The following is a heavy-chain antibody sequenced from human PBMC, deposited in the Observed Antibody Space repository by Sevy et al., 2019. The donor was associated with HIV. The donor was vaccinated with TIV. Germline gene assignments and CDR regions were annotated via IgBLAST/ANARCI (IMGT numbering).Heavy chain of an antibody. CDR3: VKGSSSSFFDFWFDP. CDR2: ISSNGGST. Sequence: GESLKISCSASGFTFSSYAMHWVRQAPGKGLEYVSAISSNGGSTYYADSVKGRFTISRDNSKNTLYLQMSSLGAEDTAVYYCVKGSSSSFFDFWFDPWGQGTLVTVSS. V-gene: IGHV3-64D*06. CDR1: GFTFSSYA. D-gene: IGHD6-6*01. J-gene: IGHJ5*02.